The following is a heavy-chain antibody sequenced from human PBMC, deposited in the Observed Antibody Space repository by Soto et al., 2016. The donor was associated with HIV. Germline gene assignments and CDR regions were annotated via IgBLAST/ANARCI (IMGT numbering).Heavy chain of an antibody. CDR2: INGDGNRI. Sequence: EVHVVESGGGLVQPGGSLRLSCAASGFTFSNYWMYWVRQVPGEGLVWASRINGDGNRINYADSVKGRFIISRDNTNNTLHLQMDGLTAEDSGVYYCVRAIGRSAGAFDIWGHGTMVTVSP. V-gene: IGHV3-74*01. CDR1: GFTFSNYW. J-gene: IGHJ3*02. CDR3: VRAIGRSAGAFDI.